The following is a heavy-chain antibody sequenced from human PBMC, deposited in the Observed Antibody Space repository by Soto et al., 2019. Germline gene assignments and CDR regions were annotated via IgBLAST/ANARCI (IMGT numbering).Heavy chain of an antibody. J-gene: IGHJ4*02. D-gene: IGHD2-2*01. V-gene: IGHV3-23*01. Sequence: HPGGSLRLSCAASEFTFSKYAMSWVRQAPGKGLEWISVISGSGDSSYYADSVKGRFAISRDNSKSTVSLQMNSLRVEDTAVYYCAKGTAQLRYAGSFDYWGQGTLVTVSS. CDR3: AKGTAQLRYAGSFDY. CDR1: EFTFSKYA. CDR2: ISGSGDSS.